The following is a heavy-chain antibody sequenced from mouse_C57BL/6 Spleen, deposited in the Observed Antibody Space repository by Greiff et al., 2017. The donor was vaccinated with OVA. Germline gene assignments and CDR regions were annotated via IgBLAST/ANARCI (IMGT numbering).Heavy chain of an antibody. V-gene: IGHV1-54*01. Sequence: QVQLQQSGAELVRPGTSVKVSCKASGYAFTNYLIEWVKQRPGQGLEWIGVINPGSGGTNYNEKFKGKATLTADKSSSTAYMQLSSLTSEDSAVYFCARSYYDYDFDYWGQGTTLTVSS. CDR2: INPGSGGT. CDR3: ARSYYDYDFDY. CDR1: GYAFTNYL. J-gene: IGHJ2*01. D-gene: IGHD2-4*01.